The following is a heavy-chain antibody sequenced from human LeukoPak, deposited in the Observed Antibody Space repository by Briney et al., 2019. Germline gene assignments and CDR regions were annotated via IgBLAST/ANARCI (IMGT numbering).Heavy chain of an antibody. J-gene: IGHJ4*02. CDR3: ARTGPLYAY. CDR2: IYTSGST. V-gene: IGHV4-38-2*02. D-gene: IGHD2-8*01. CDR1: GYSISSGFY. Sequence: SETLSLTCTVSGYSISSGFYWGWIRQPPGKGLEWIGRIYTSGSTNYNPSLKSRVTISVDTSKNQFSLKLSSVTAADTAMYYCARTGPLYAYWGQGTLVTVSS.